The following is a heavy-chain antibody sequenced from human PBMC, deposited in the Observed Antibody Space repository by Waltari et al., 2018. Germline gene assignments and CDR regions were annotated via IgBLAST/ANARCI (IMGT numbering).Heavy chain of an antibody. CDR2: IETGGYT. CDR3: ARHDYCDY. Sequence: EVQLVETGGGLIQPGGSLRLSCAASGFAVSSNYMSWVRQAPGKGLEWVSVIETGGYTYTAESVGGRFTISRDNSKNMVYLQMNSLRADDTAVYFCARHDYCDYWGQGTLVTVSS. CDR1: GFAVSSNY. V-gene: IGHV3-53*02. J-gene: IGHJ4*02.